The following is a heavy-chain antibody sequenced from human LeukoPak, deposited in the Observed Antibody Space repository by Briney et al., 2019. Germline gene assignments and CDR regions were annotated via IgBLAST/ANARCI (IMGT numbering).Heavy chain of an antibody. V-gene: IGHV3-66*01. CDR2: IYSGGST. Sequence: PGGSLRLSCAASGFTFSSYSMNWVRQAPGKGLEWVSVIYSGGSTYYADSVKGRFTISRDNSKNTLYLQMNSLRAEDTAVYYCARDSLTVTGGFDYWGQGTLVTVSS. CDR1: GFTFSSYS. J-gene: IGHJ4*02. CDR3: ARDSLTVTGGFDY. D-gene: IGHD4-17*01.